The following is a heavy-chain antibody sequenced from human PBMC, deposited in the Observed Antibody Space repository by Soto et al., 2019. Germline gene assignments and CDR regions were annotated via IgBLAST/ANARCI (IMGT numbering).Heavy chain of an antibody. CDR3: ARESQWLVPRYGMDV. J-gene: IGHJ6*02. D-gene: IGHD6-19*01. Sequence: ASVEVSWKASGYTFTSYYMHWVRQAPGQGLEWMGIINPSGGSTSYAQKFQGRVTMTRDTSTSTVYMELSSLRSEDTAVYYCARESQWLVPRYGMDVWGRRTTVTVSS. CDR2: INPSGGST. V-gene: IGHV1-46*01. CDR1: GYTFTSYY.